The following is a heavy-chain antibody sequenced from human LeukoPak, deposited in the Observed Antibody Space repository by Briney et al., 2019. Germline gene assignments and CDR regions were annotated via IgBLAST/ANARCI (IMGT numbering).Heavy chain of an antibody. CDR1: GFTFSSYA. J-gene: IGHJ4*02. CDR2: ISGSGGST. V-gene: IGHV3-23*01. Sequence: GGSLRLSCAASGFTFSSYAMSWVRQAPGKGLEWVSAISGSGGSTYYADSVKGRFTISRDNSKNTLYLQMNSLRAEDTAVYYCAKWGDYYGSGSYYPYFDYWGQGTLVTVYS. CDR3: AKWGDYYGSGSYYPYFDY. D-gene: IGHD3-10*01.